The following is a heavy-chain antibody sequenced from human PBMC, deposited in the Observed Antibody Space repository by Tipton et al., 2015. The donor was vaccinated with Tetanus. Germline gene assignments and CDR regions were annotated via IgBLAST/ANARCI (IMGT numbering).Heavy chain of an antibody. Sequence: QLVQSGGEVKKPGASVKVSCKASGYTFTSYAVTWVRQAPGQGLEWMGWISGYNGNTNFTQKFQGRLTMTRDTSTSTAYMELRSLRSDDTVVYFCARDQLDHWGQGTLVTVSS. V-gene: IGHV1-18*01. CDR3: ARDQLDH. CDR2: ISGYNGNT. J-gene: IGHJ4*02. CDR1: GYTFTSYA.